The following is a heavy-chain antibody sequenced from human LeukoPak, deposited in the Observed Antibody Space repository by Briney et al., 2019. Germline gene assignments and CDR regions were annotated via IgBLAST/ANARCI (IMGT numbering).Heavy chain of an antibody. CDR1: RFTFGSYA. D-gene: IGHD6-19*01. Sequence: GGSLRLSCAASRFTFGSYAMNWVRQAPGKGLEWVSYISSSGSTIYYADSVKGRFTISRDNAKNSLYLQMNSLRDEDTAVYYCARDGGSSGWYQNYYYYGMDVWGQGITVTVS. CDR2: ISSSGSTI. V-gene: IGHV3-48*02. J-gene: IGHJ6*02. CDR3: ARDGGSSGWYQNYYYYGMDV.